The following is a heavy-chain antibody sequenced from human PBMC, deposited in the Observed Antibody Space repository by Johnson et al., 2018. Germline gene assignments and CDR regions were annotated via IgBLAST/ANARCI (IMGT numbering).Heavy chain of an antibody. CDR3: AKGSSPNSGDLWGGYYSDYYYYYMDV. V-gene: IGHV3-30*18. D-gene: IGHD3-3*01. CDR2: ISYDGSNK. CDR1: GFTFSSYG. J-gene: IGHJ6*03. Sequence: QVQLVQSGGGVVQPGRSLRLSCAASGFTFSSYGMHWVRQAPGKGLEWVAVISYDGSNKYYADSVKGRFTISRDNSKNTLYLQMNSLRAEDKAVYYCAKGSSPNSGDLWGGYYSDYYYYYMDVWGKGTTVTVSS.